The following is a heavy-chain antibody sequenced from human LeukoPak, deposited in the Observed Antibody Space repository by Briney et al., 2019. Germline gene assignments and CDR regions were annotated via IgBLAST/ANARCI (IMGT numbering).Heavy chain of an antibody. CDR2: ISYDGSNK. Sequence: GGSLRLSCAASGFTFSGYGMHWVRQAPGKGLEWVAVISYDGSNKYYADSVKGRFTISRDNSKNTLYLQMNSLRAEDTAVYYCAKDLAVPAAIGGPFDYWGQGTLVTVSS. CDR1: GFTFSGYG. J-gene: IGHJ4*02. D-gene: IGHD2-2*01. V-gene: IGHV3-30*18. CDR3: AKDLAVPAAIGGPFDY.